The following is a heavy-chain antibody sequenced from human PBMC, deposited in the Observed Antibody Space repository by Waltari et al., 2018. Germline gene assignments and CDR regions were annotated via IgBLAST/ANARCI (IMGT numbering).Heavy chain of an antibody. CDR2: AHHSGST. CDR3: ARDGDYSSGRFFDS. CDR1: GVSLSSNNW. Sequence: QVQLQQSGPGLVRPSVTLSLSCGVSGVSLSSNNWWSWVRQSPGKGLEWIGEAHHSGSTKYSPSLRSRVTISLDQSKNQFSLTLSSVVAADAAVYYCARDGDYSSGRFFDSWGQGTLVNVSS. V-gene: IGHV4-4*02. J-gene: IGHJ4*02. D-gene: IGHD6-19*01.